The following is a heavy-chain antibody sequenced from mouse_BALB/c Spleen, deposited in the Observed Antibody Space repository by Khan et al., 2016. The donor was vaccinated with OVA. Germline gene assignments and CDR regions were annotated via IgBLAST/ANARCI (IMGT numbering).Heavy chain of an antibody. Sequence: EVQLQESGPELMKPGASVKISCKASGYSFTNYYIHWVKQSHGQSLEWFGYIDPFNGGTNYNQKFKGTATLTVDKSSSTAYMHLSSLTSEDSAVYYCTRLGTRGWFAYWGQGTLVTVSA. J-gene: IGHJ3*01. D-gene: IGHD2-13*01. CDR3: TRLGTRGWFAY. CDR2: IDPFNGGT. CDR1: GYSFTNYY. V-gene: IGHV1S135*01.